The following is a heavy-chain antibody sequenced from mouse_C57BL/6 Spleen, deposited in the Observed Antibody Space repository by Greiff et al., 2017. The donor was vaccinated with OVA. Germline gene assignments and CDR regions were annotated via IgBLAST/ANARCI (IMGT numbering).Heavy chain of an antibody. J-gene: IGHJ2*01. CDR1: GYTFTSYW. CDR2: INPSNGGT. Sequence: QVQLKESGTELVKPGASVKLSCKASGYTFTSYWMHWVKQRPGQGLEWIGNINPSNGGTNYNEKFKSKATLTVDKSSSTAYMQLSSLTSEDSAVYYCARSFDGYYDYFDYWGQGTTLTVSS. V-gene: IGHV1-53*01. CDR3: ARSFDGYYDYFDY. D-gene: IGHD2-3*01.